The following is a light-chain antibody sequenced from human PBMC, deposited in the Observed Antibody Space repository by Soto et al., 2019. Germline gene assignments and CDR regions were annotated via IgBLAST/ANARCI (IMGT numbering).Light chain of an antibody. CDR2: DAS. Sequence: DIQMTQSPSSLSTSVGDRVTITCRASQSISTYLNWYQQKPGKAPKLLIYDASSLQSGVPSRFSGSGSGTDFTLTISSLQPGDVATYYCQQSYRTPRTFGGGTKVDIK. J-gene: IGKJ4*01. CDR3: QQSYRTPRT. CDR1: QSISTY. V-gene: IGKV1-39*01.